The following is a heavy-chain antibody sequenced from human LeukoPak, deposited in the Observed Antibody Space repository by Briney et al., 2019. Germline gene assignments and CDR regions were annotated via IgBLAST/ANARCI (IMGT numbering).Heavy chain of an antibody. Sequence: PSETLSLTCIVSGYSIISDYFWGWVRPPPGKGPEWIGSIFHSGDVYYNPSLTSRVTLSVDPSNNRFSLKVTSVTAADTAVYYCAKAQIVASYYFDYWGQGTLVTVSS. D-gene: IGHD3-22*01. CDR3: AKAQIVASYYFDY. J-gene: IGHJ4*02. V-gene: IGHV4-38-2*02. CDR2: IFHSGDV. CDR1: GYSIISDYF.